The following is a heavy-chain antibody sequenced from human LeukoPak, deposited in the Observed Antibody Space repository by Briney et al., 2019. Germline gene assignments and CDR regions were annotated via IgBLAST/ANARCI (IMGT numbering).Heavy chain of an antibody. J-gene: IGHJ4*01. Sequence: MTSETLSLTCTVSGDSISSTSYYWDWIRQPPGKGPEWIGSIYNSGTTYYNPSLKSRVTISVDTSKNQFSLKVSSVTAADTAVYYCASRVYGLGSFNYWGQGTLVTVSS. CDR2: IYNSGTT. V-gene: IGHV4-39*01. CDR3: ASRVYGLGSFNY. D-gene: IGHD3-10*01. CDR1: GDSISSTSYY.